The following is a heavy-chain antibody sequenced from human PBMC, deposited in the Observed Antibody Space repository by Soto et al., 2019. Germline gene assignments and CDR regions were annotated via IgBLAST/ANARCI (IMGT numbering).Heavy chain of an antibody. CDR1: GYSFTSYW. Sequence: GESLKISCKGSGYSFTSYWIGWVRQMPGKGLEWMGIIYPGDSDTRYSPSFQGQVTISADKSISTAYLQWSSLKASDTAMYYCARHFPLEIYGMDVWGQGTTVTVSS. CDR3: ARHFPLEIYGMDV. CDR2: IYPGDSDT. D-gene: IGHD6-6*01. J-gene: IGHJ6*02. V-gene: IGHV5-51*01.